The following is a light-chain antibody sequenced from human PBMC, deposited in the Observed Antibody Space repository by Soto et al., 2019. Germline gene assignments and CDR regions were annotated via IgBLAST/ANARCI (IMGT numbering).Light chain of an antibody. V-gene: IGKV2-28*01. CDR1: QSLLHSNGYNY. Sequence: DIVMTQSPLSLPVTPGEPASISCRSSQSLLHSNGYNYLDWYLQKPGQSPQLLIYLGSNRASGVPDRLSGSGSGTDFTLKISRVEAEDVGVYYCMQALQTPRTGGQGTKVEIK. J-gene: IGKJ1*01. CDR2: LGS. CDR3: MQALQTPRT.